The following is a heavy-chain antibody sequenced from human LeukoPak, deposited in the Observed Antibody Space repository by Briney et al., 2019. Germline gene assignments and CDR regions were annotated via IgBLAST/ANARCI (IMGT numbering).Heavy chain of an antibody. J-gene: IGHJ4*02. D-gene: IGHD2-2*01. V-gene: IGHV3-30*04. CDR1: GFTFNNFA. CDR3: AKDLWDIVVVPAASSDY. CDR2: ISYDGRNK. Sequence: PGGSLRLSCAASGFTFNNFAMHWVRQAPGKGLEWVAVISYDGRNKYYADSVKGRFTISRDNSKNTLYLQMNSLRAEDTAVYYCAKDLWDIVVVPAASSDYWGQGTLVTVSS.